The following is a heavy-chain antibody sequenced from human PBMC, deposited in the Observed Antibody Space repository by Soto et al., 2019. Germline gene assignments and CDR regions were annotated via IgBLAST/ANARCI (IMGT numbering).Heavy chain of an antibody. CDR3: ARTNYDFWSGSGVGMDV. Sequence: QVQLVQSGAEVKKPGASVKVSCKASGYTFTSYGISWVRQAPGQGLEWMGWISAYNGNTNYAQKLQGRVTMTTDTSTSTAYMELRNLRSDDTAVYYCARTNYDFWSGSGVGMDVWGQGTTVTVSS. J-gene: IGHJ6*02. CDR1: GYTFTSYG. CDR2: ISAYNGNT. V-gene: IGHV1-18*01. D-gene: IGHD3-3*01.